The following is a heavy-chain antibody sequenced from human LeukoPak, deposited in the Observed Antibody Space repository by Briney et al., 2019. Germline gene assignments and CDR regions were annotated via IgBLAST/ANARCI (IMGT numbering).Heavy chain of an antibody. V-gene: IGHV3-30*18. D-gene: IGHD3-22*01. CDR2: ISYDGSDK. CDR1: GFTFSSYG. CDR3: AKVSSGYYPNDDY. Sequence: GGSLRLSCAASGFTFSSYGMHWVRQAPGKGLEWVAVISYDGSDKYYADSVKGRFTISRDNSKNTLYLQMNSLRAEDTAAYYCAKVSSGYYPNDDYWGQGTLVTVSS. J-gene: IGHJ4*02.